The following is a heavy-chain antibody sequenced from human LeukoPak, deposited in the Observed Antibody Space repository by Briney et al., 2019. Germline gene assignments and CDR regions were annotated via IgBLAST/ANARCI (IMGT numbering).Heavy chain of an antibody. CDR1: GFTFSSYS. J-gene: IGHJ6*03. D-gene: IGHD1-26*01. CDR2: ISSTSIYI. CDR3: AKNRGAGSHYYYHMNV. Sequence: GGSLRLSCAASGFTFSSYSLNWVRQVPGKGLEWLSSISSTSIYIYYADSVKGRFTISRDNSKNTLHLQLNSLRVEDTAVYYCAKNRGAGSHYYYHMNVWGKGTTVTVSS. V-gene: IGHV3-21*04.